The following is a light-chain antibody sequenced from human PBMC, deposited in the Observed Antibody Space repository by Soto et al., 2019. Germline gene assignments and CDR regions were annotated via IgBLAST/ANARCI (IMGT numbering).Light chain of an antibody. V-gene: IGLV2-14*01. J-gene: IGLJ1*01. CDR2: EVS. CDR1: NSDVGAYNY. CDR3: CSYAGSGTDNYV. Sequence: QSALTQPASVSGSPGQSITISCTGTNSDVGAYNYVSWFQQHPGRAPKLITFEVSNRPSGVSHRFSGSKSGNTASLTISGLQTEDEADYYCCSYAGSGTDNYVFGSGTKLTVL.